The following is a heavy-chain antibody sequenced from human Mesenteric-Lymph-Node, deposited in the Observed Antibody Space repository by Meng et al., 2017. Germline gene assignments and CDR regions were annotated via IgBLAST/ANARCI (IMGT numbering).Heavy chain of an antibody. Sequence: SETLSLTCTVSGGSISSSSYYWGWIRQPPGKGLEWIGRIYYSGSTYYNPSLKSRVTISVDTSKNQFSLKLSSVTAAETAVYYCARDQGIVGATIGYWGQGTLVTVSS. D-gene: IGHD1-26*01. CDR3: ARDQGIVGATIGY. CDR2: IYYSGST. V-gene: IGHV4-39*07. J-gene: IGHJ4*02. CDR1: GGSISSSSYY.